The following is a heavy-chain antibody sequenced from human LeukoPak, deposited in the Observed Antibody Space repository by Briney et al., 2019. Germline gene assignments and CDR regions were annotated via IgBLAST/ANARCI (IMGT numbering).Heavy chain of an antibody. D-gene: IGHD2-2*01. CDR2: ISSSSSTI. J-gene: IGHJ4*02. CDR3: YCSSTSCSLN. Sequence: PGGSLRLSCAASGFTFSSYSMTWVRQAPGKGLEWVSYISSSSSTINYADSVKGRSTISRDNAKNSLYLQMNSLRAEDTAVYYCYCSSTSCSLNWGQGTLVTVSS. CDR1: GFTFSSYS. V-gene: IGHV3-48*04.